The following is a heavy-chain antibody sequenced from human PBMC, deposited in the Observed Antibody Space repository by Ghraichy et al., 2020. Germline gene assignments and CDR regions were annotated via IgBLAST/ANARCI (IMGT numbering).Heavy chain of an antibody. CDR1: GDTFTSYA. Sequence: SVKVSCKASGDTFTSYAISWVRQAPGQGLEWMGGIIPIFGTTNYAQKFQGRVTITADESTSTAYMELSSLRSEDTAVYYCARGALACWGGDCYSLDVFDYWGQGTLVTVSS. CDR3: ARGALACWGGDCYSLDVFDY. J-gene: IGHJ4*02. CDR2: IIPIFGTT. D-gene: IGHD2-21*02. V-gene: IGHV1-69*13.